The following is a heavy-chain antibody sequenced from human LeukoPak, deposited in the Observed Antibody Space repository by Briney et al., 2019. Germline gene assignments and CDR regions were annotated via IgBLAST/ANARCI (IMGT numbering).Heavy chain of an antibody. CDR3: ATLDSSGYYYRFDY. CDR1: GGSFSGYF. Sequence: SETLSLTCAVYGGSFSGYFWSWIRQPPGKGLEWIGEINRSGSTNYNPSLKSRVTISLDTSKNQFSLKMSSVTAADTAVYYCATLDSSGYYYRFDYWGQGTLVTVSS. J-gene: IGHJ4*02. CDR2: INRSGST. D-gene: IGHD3-22*01. V-gene: IGHV4-34*01.